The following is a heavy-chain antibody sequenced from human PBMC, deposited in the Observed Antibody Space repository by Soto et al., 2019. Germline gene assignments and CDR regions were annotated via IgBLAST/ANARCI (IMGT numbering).Heavy chain of an antibody. Sequence: ASVKVSCKSSDYTFTHYGVSWVRQAPGQGLEWMGWISGYNGNTNYAQKFQDRFTMSADTSTRTAYMEERSLTSDDTAIYFCAAAGGNYFGMDVWGQGTTVTVSS. CDR2: ISGYNGNT. J-gene: IGHJ6*02. V-gene: IGHV1-18*01. D-gene: IGHD6-13*01. CDR3: AAAGGNYFGMDV. CDR1: DYTFTHYG.